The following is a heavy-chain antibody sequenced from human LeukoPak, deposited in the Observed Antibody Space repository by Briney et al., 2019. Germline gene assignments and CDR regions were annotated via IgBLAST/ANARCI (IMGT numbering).Heavy chain of an antibody. Sequence: SETLSLTCAVYGGSFSGYYWSWIRQPPGKGLEWIGEINHSGSTNYNPSLNGRVTVSVDTSKNQVSLKLTSVTAADTAVYYCARGHYGFDPWGQGTLVTVSS. CDR2: INHSGST. CDR3: ARGHYGFDP. V-gene: IGHV4-34*01. D-gene: IGHD3-16*01. J-gene: IGHJ5*02. CDR1: GGSFSGYY.